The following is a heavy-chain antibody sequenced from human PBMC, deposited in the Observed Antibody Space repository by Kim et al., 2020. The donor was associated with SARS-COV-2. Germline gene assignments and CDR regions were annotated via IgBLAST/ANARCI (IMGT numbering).Heavy chain of an antibody. CDR3: TTMKKGTGYSYGCGYYCLGMDV. Sequence: GGSLRLSCAASGFTFSYAWMNWVRQAPGKGLEWVGRMKSNRDGGTTDYAAAVKGRFTISRDDSNNMLYLQMKSLKIEDTAVYYCTTMKKGTGYSYGCGYYCLGMDVWGRGTGVPVPS. CDR1: GFTFSYAW. V-gene: IGHV3-15*01. CDR2: MKSNRDGGTT. J-gene: IGHJ6*02. D-gene: IGHD5-18*01.